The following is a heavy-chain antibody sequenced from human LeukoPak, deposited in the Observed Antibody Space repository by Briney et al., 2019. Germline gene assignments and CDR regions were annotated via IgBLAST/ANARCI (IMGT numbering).Heavy chain of an antibody. V-gene: IGHV3-53*01. CDR1: GFTVSSSY. CDR3: ARGHSSGNPDPFDY. Sequence: PGGSLRLSCAASGFTVSSSYMSWVRQAPGKGLEWVSVIYSGGSTHYADSAKGRFTISRDNAKNTLYLQMNSLRAEDTAVYYCARGHSSGNPDPFDYWGQGTLVTVSS. J-gene: IGHJ4*02. CDR2: IYSGGST. D-gene: IGHD3-22*01.